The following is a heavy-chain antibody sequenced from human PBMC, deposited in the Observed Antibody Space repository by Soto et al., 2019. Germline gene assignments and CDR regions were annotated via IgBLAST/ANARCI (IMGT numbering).Heavy chain of an antibody. CDR2: ISGSGGST. CDR1: GFTFSSYA. Sequence: PGGSLRLSCAASGFTFSSYAMSWVRQAPGKGLEWVSAISGSGGSTYYADSVKGRFTISRDNSKNTLYLQMNSLRAEDTAVYYCAKETGFWSGNAAIKPLYYYYGMDVWGQGTTVNVSS. V-gene: IGHV3-23*01. D-gene: IGHD3-3*01. J-gene: IGHJ6*02. CDR3: AKETGFWSGNAAIKPLYYYYGMDV.